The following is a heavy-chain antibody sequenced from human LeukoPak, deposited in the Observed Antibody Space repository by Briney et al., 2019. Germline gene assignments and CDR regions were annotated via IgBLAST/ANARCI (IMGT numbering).Heavy chain of an antibody. J-gene: IGHJ4*02. CDR1: GFTFSSSA. CDR3: AKAPGRYYDSSGYPFDY. Sequence: PGGSLRLSCAASGFTFSSSAMSWVRQAPGKGLEWVSIVSGSGGRTYYADSVKGRFTISRDNSKNTLCLQMNSLRAEDTAVYYCAKAPGRYYDSSGYPFDYWGQGTLVTVSS. D-gene: IGHD3-22*01. V-gene: IGHV3-23*01. CDR2: VSGSGGRT.